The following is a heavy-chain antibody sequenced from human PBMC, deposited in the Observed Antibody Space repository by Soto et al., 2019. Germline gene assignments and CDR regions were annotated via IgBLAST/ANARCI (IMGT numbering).Heavy chain of an antibody. CDR3: ARDVPEYSSGWYDGSYNWFDP. J-gene: IGHJ5*02. D-gene: IGHD6-19*01. Sequence: KVSCKASGYTFTSYAMHWVRQAPGQRLEWMGWINAGNGNTKYSQKFQGRVTITRDTSASTAYMELSSLRSEDTAVYYCARDVPEYSSGWYDGSYNWFDPWGQGTLVTVSS. CDR1: GYTFTSYA. CDR2: INAGNGNT. V-gene: IGHV1-3*01.